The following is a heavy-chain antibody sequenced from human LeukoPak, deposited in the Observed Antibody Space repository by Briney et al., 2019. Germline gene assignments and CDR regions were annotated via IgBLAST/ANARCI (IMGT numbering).Heavy chain of an antibody. V-gene: IGHV1-3*01. J-gene: IGHJ4*02. Sequence: ASVKVSCKASEYSFTSYSLHWLRQAPGQRLEWMGWINPGNGKTKCSQKFQDRVTITRDTSATTAYMELNSLISEDTAVYYCAKSSGYYYFDYWGQGTLVAVSS. CDR1: EYSFTSYS. CDR2: INPGNGKT. D-gene: IGHD3-3*01. CDR3: AKSSGYYYFDY.